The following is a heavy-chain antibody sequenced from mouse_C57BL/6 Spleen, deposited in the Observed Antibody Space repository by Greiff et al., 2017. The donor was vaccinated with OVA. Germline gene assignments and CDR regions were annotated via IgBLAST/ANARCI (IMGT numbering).Heavy chain of an antibody. CDR2: INPSNGGT. Sequence: QVQLKQPGPELVKPGASVKLSCKASGYTFTSYWMHWVKQRPGQGLEWIGNINPSNGGTNYNEKFKSKATLTVDKSSSTAYMQLSSLTSEDSAVYYCARGAYYSNYWFAYWGQGTLVTVSA. CDR1: GYTFTSYW. V-gene: IGHV1-53*01. D-gene: IGHD2-5*01. J-gene: IGHJ3*01. CDR3: ARGAYYSNYWFAY.